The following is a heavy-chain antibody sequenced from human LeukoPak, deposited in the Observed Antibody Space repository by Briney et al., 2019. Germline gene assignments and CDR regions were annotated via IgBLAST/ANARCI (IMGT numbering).Heavy chain of an antibody. V-gene: IGHV3-21*01. CDR1: GFTFTTYS. J-gene: IGHJ4*02. Sequence: GGSLRLSCEASGFTFTTYSMTWVRQAPGKGLEWVSIISSGSSAIFSADALKGRFTIPRDDAKNLLYLDMSSLRAEDTAVYYCARGHTAVTRHFDFWGQGTLVTVSS. CDR3: ARGHTAVTRHFDF. D-gene: IGHD4-17*01. CDR2: ISSGSSAI.